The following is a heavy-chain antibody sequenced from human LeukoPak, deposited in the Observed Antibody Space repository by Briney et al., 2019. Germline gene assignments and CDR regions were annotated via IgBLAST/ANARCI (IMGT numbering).Heavy chain of an antibody. V-gene: IGHV3-48*02. CDR3: ARGYCSGGSCDEWFDP. D-gene: IGHD2-15*01. CDR2: ISSSSSTI. CDR1: GFTFSSYS. Sequence: PGGSLRLSCAASGFTFSSYSMNWVRQAPGKGLEWGSYISSSSSTIYYADSVKGRFTISRDNAKNSLYLQMNSLRDEDTAVYYCARGYCSGGSCDEWFDPWGQGTLVTVSS. J-gene: IGHJ5*02.